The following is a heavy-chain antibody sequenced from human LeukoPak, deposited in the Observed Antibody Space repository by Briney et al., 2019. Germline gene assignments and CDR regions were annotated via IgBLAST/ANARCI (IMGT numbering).Heavy chain of an antibody. J-gene: IGHJ4*02. Sequence: SETLSLTCTVSGGSISSYCWSWIRQPPGKGLEWIGYIYYSGSTNYNPSLKSRVTISVDTSKNQFSLKLSSVTAADTAVYYCARGYDSSGYFFDYWGQGTLVTVSS. D-gene: IGHD3-22*01. CDR1: GGSISSYC. CDR2: IYYSGST. CDR3: ARGYDSSGYFFDY. V-gene: IGHV4-59*01.